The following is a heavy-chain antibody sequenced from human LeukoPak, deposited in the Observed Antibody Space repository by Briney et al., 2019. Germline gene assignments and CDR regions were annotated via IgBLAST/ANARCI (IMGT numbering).Heavy chain of an antibody. Sequence: PSETLSLTCTVSGGSISSYYWSWIRQPPGKGLEWIGYIYYSGSTNYNPSLKSRVTISVDTSKNQFSLKLSSVTAADTAVYYCARSTWNNYYYYMDVWGKGTTVTVSS. CDR2: IYYSGST. CDR3: ARSTWNNYYYYMDV. D-gene: IGHD1/OR15-1a*01. J-gene: IGHJ6*03. CDR1: GGSISSYY. V-gene: IGHV4-59*01.